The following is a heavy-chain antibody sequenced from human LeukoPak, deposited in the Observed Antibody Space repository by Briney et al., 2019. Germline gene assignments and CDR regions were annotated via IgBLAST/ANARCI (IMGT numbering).Heavy chain of an antibody. V-gene: IGHV3-7*01. CDR3: AIERRGRSLAS. CDR2: IKQDGSHS. CDR1: GFIFSNDW. D-gene: IGHD3-10*01. Sequence: GGSLRLSCAASGFIFSNDWMSWVRQAPGKGLEWVANIKQDGSHSYYADSVKGRFTISRDTARNSLHLQINSLRAEDTAMYYCAIERRGRSLASWGEGALVTVSS. J-gene: IGHJ5*02.